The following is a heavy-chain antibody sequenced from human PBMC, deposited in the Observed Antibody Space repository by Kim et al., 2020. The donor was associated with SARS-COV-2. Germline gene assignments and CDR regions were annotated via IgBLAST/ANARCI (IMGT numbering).Heavy chain of an antibody. CDR1: GYTFTSYY. Sequence: ASVKVSCKASGYTFTSYYMHWVRQAPGQGLEWMGIINPSGGSTSYAQKFQGRVTMTRDTSTSTVYMELSSLRSEDTAVYYCARGRPGRVVVAATRGRGQWFDPWGQGTLVTVSS. J-gene: IGHJ5*02. V-gene: IGHV1-46*01. CDR3: ARGRPGRVVVAATRGRGQWFDP. D-gene: IGHD2-15*01. CDR2: INPSGGST.